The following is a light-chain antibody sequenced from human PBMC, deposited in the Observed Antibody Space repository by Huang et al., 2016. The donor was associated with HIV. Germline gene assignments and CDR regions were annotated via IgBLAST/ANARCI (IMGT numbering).Light chain of an antibody. CDR3: QQYDNRST. CDR2: DAS. J-gene: IGKJ4*01. Sequence: DIQMTQSPSSLSSSLGDRVTITCQASQDISTYLNWYQQKPGKAPKLLIYDASNLETGVPARFSGSGSGTDFTFTISSLQPEDIATYYCQQYDNRSTFGGGTKVEIK. CDR1: QDISTY. V-gene: IGKV1-33*01.